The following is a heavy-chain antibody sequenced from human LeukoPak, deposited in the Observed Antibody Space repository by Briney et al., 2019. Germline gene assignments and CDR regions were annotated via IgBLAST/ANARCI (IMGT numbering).Heavy chain of an antibody. CDR3: ARRSLKGLDAFDI. CDR2: IDPNNGDT. CDR1: AYTFTGYY. V-gene: IGHV1-2*02. Sequence: ASVKASCKASAYTFTGYYLHWVRPAAGQGPEWMGWIDPNNGDTEYAQKFQGRVTMTRVRSISTAYMELSRLTSDDTAVHYCARRSLKGLDAFDIWGQGTMVTVSS. J-gene: IGHJ3*02.